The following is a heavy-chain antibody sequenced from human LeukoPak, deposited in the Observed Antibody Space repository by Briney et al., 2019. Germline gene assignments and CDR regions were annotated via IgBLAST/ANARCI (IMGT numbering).Heavy chain of an antibody. Sequence: PGRSLRLSCAASGLTFSSYGMHWVRQAPGKGLEWVAVIWYDGSNKYYADSVKGRFTISRDNSKNTLYLQMNSLRAEDTAVYYCARDPGDYGDYYYYGMDVWGQGTTVTVSS. J-gene: IGHJ6*02. CDR1: GLTFSSYG. CDR2: IWYDGSNK. CDR3: ARDPGDYGDYYYYGMDV. V-gene: IGHV3-33*01. D-gene: IGHD4-17*01.